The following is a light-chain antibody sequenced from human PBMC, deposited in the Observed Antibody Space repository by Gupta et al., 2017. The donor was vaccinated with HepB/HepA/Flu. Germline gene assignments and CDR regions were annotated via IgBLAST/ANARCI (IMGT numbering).Light chain of an antibody. V-gene: IGKV1-39*01. CDR3: QQCYSTRRAS. CDR2: AAS. Sequence: DIQMNQSPSSLSASVGDRVTITCRASQSISSYLNWYQQKPAKAPKLLIYAASSLQSGVPSRFSGSGSWTDFTLSISSLQPEDFATYFGQQCYSTRRASVGQGTKLEIK. J-gene: IGKJ2*03. CDR1: QSISSY.